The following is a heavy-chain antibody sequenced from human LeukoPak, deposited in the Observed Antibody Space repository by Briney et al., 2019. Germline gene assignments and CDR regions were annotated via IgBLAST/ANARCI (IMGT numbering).Heavy chain of an antibody. Sequence: HPGGSLRLSCAASGFTFSSHWMHWVRQAPGKGLVWVSHINSDGSWTSYADSVKGRFTISKDNAKNTVYLQMNNLRAEDTAVYYCVSFYETYWGRGTLVTVSS. D-gene: IGHD2-2*01. CDR2: INSDGSWT. V-gene: IGHV3-74*01. CDR1: GFTFSSHW. J-gene: IGHJ4*02. CDR3: VSFYETY.